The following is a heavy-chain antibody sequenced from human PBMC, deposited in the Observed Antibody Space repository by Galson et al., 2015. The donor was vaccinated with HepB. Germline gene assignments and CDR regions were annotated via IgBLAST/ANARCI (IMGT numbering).Heavy chain of an antibody. Sequence: PALVKPTQTLTLPCTFSGFSLSTSGGGAGWIRPPPGKALEWLALIYWNDDKPYITSLKSKFTITKDTSENQVVLTMTNMDPVDPATYYCAHMSYEWHACDYCGPGTLVTVSS. CDR3: AHMSYEWHACDY. J-gene: IGHJ4*02. CDR1: GFSLSTSGGG. V-gene: IGHV2-5*01. CDR2: IYWNDDK. D-gene: IGHD3-22*01.